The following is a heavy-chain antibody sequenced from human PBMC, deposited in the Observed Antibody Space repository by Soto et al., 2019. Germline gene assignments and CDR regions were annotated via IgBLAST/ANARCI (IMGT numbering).Heavy chain of an antibody. V-gene: IGHV4-59*01. CDR2: IYHSGFT. Sequence: PSETLSLTCTVSGASISSYYWSWIRQPPGQGLEWIGYIYHSGFTTYNPSLESRVTISVDTPENQFSLKLSSVTAADTAVYYCASRPRGGSPFDKRGQGTLVTVSS. CDR1: GASISSYY. J-gene: IGHJ4*02. CDR3: ASRPRGGSPFDK. D-gene: IGHD1-26*01.